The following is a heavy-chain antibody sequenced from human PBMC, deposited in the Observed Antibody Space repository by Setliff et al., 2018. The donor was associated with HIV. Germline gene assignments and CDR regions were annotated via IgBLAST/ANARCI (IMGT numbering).Heavy chain of an antibody. Sequence: ASVKVSCKISGYTLTEVSMHWVRQAPGKGLEWMGYFDPQDGETVYAQKFQGRVTMTEDTSTDTAYMEMSGLRSEDTAVYYCATAGEMATIGYSYYYMGVWGKGTTVTVSS. D-gene: IGHD3-10*01. J-gene: IGHJ6*03. CDR2: FDPQDGET. CDR3: ATAGEMATIGYSYYYMGV. CDR1: GYTLTEVS. V-gene: IGHV1-24*01.